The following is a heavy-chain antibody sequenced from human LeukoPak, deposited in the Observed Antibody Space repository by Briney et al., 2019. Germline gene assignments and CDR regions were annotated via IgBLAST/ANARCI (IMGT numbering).Heavy chain of an antibody. D-gene: IGHD2-15*01. Sequence: GGSLRLSCAASGFTFSNYWMHWVRQAPGKGLVWVSRINSDGINTSYADSVKGRFTISRDNSKNTLYLQMGSLRAEDMAVYYCARDHPGLSFVCDYWGQGTLVTVSS. V-gene: IGHV3-74*01. CDR1: GFTFSNYW. J-gene: IGHJ4*02. CDR2: INSDGINT. CDR3: ARDHPGLSFVCDY.